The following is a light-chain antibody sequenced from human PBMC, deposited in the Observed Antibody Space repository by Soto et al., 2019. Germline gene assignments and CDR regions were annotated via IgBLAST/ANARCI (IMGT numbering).Light chain of an antibody. CDR1: STDVGGYNY. J-gene: IGLJ1*01. CDR3: GSYTSTDTPFV. Sequence: QSALAQPSSVSGSPGQSITISCTGTSTDVGGYNYVSWYQHHPGKGPKLIIYEVSNRPSGVSDRFSGSKSGNKASLIISNLEAEDESDYYCGSYTSTDTPFVFGTGTK. V-gene: IGLV2-14*01. CDR2: EVS.